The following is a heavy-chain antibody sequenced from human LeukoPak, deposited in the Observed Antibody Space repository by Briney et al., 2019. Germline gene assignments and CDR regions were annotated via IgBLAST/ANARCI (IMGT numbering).Heavy chain of an antibody. V-gene: IGHV7-4-1*02. D-gene: IGHD3-9*01. J-gene: IGHJ6*02. Sequence: ASVKVSCKASGYTFTSYAMNWVRQAPGQGLEWMGWINTNTGNPTYAQGFTGRFVFSLDTSVSTAYLQISSLKAEDTAVYYCARSTYLHYDILTGYYGGYYYYYYGMDVWGQGTTVTVSS. CDR2: INTNTGNP. CDR1: GYTFTSYA. CDR3: ARSTYLHYDILTGYYGGYYYYYYGMDV.